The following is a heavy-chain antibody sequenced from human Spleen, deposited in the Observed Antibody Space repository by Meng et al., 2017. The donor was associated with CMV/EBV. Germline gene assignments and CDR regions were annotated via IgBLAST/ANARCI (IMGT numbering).Heavy chain of an antibody. J-gene: IGHJ4*02. V-gene: IGHV3-30*04. CDR3: ARDSQHYYYYDSSGYPLFDY. D-gene: IGHD3-22*01. Sequence: GGSLRLSCAASGFTFSSYAMHWVRQAPGKGLEWVAVISIDGTNKYYADSVKGRFTISRDNSKDTLYLEMNSLRADDTAVYYCARDSQHYYYYDSSGYPLFDYWGQGTLVTVSS. CDR1: GFTFSSYA. CDR2: ISIDGTNK.